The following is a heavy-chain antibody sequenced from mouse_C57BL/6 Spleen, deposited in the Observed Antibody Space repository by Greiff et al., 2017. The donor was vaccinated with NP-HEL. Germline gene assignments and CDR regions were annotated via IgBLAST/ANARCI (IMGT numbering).Heavy chain of an antibody. J-gene: IGHJ4*01. Sequence: QVQLQQPGTELVKPGASVKLSCKASGYTFTSYWMHGVKQRPGQGLEWIGNINPSNGGTNYNEKFKSKATLTVDKSSSTAYMQLSSLTSEDSAVYYCARGEGYSYAMDYWGQGTSVTVSS. CDR3: ARGEGYSYAMDY. CDR1: GYTFTSYW. CDR2: INPSNGGT. V-gene: IGHV1-53*01.